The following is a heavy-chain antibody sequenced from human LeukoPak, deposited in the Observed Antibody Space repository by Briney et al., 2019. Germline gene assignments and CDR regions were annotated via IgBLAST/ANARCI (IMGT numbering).Heavy chain of an antibody. Sequence: WASVKVSCKASGYTFTGYYMHWVRQAPGQGLEWMGWINPNSGGTNYAQKFQGRVTMTRDTSISTAYMELSRLRSDDTAVYYCARDKDRGYSSSWDPFVYWGQGTLVTVSS. V-gene: IGHV1-2*02. CDR1: GYTFTGYY. D-gene: IGHD6-13*01. CDR3: ARDKDRGYSSSWDPFVY. CDR2: INPNSGGT. J-gene: IGHJ4*02.